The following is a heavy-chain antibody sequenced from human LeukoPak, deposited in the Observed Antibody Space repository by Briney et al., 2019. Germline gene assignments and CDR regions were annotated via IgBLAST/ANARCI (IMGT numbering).Heavy chain of an antibody. V-gene: IGHV3-30-3*01. CDR1: GFTFSSYA. J-gene: IGHJ6*02. CDR3: ARDLAAAGGYYGMDV. Sequence: GGSLRLSCAASGFTFSSYAMHWVRQAPGKGLEWVAVISYDGSNKYYADSVKGRFTISRDNSKNTLYLQMNSLRAEGTAVYYCARDLAAAGGYYGMDVWGQGTTVTVSS. CDR2: ISYDGSNK. D-gene: IGHD6-13*01.